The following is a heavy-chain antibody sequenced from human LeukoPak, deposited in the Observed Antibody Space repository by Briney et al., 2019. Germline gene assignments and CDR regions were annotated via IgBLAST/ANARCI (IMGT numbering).Heavy chain of an antibody. V-gene: IGHV4-34*01. J-gene: IGHJ4*02. CDR1: GGSFSGYY. Sequence: NPSETLSLTCAVYGGSFSGYYWSWIRQPPGKGLEWIGEINHSGSTNYNPSLKSRVTISVDTSKNQFSLKLSSVTAADTAVYYCAREPYDILTGYYRHYFDYWGQGTLVTVSS. CDR2: INHSGST. CDR3: AREPYDILTGYYRHYFDY. D-gene: IGHD3-9*01.